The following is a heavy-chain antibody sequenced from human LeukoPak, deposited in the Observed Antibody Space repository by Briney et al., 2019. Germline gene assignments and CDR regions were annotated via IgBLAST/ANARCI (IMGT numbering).Heavy chain of an antibody. Sequence: PGGSLRLSCAASGFTFSSYSVNWVRQAPGKGLEWVSSISSSSSYIYYADSVKGRFTISRDNAKNSLYLQMNSLRAEDTAAYYCASYGGDATPFDYWGQGTLVTVSS. J-gene: IGHJ4*02. CDR1: GFTFSSYS. CDR2: ISSSSSYI. V-gene: IGHV3-21*01. D-gene: IGHD3-10*01. CDR3: ASYGGDATPFDY.